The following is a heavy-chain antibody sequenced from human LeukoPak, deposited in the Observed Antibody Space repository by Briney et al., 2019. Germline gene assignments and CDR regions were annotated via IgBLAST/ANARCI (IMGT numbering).Heavy chain of an antibody. D-gene: IGHD3-3*01. CDR3: ARSSGKWSGDYYYHYMDV. J-gene: IGHJ6*03. CDR2: ISAYNGNT. CDR1: GYTFTSYG. Sequence: ASVKVSCKASGYTFTSYGISWVRQAPGQGLEWMGWISAYNGNTNYAQKLQGRVTMTTDTSTSTAYMELRSLRSDDTAVYYCARSSGKWSGDYYYHYMDVWGRGTTVTISS. V-gene: IGHV1-18*01.